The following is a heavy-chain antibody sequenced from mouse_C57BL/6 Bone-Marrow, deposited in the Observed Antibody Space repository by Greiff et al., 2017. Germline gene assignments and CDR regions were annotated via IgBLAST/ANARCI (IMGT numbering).Heavy chain of an antibody. Sequence: QVQLQQSGAELVKPGASVKMSCKASGYTFTSYWITWVKQRPGQGLEWIGDIYPGSGSTNYNEKFKSKATLTVDTSSSTAYMHLSSLTSADSAVYYCARPYYSNYWYFDVWGTGTTVTVSS. V-gene: IGHV1-55*01. CDR3: ARPYYSNYWYFDV. J-gene: IGHJ1*03. CDR1: GYTFTSYW. CDR2: IYPGSGST. D-gene: IGHD2-5*01.